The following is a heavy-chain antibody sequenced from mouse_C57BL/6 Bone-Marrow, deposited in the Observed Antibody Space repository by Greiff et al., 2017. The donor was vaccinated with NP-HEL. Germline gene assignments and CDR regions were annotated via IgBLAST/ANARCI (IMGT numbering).Heavy chain of an antibody. CDR1: GFSLTSYA. D-gene: IGHD2-1*01. J-gene: IGHJ2*01. CDR2: IWTGGGT. Sequence: QVQLKQSGPGLVAPSQSLSITCTVSGFSLTSYAISWVRQPPGKGLEWLGVIWTGGGTNYNSALKSRLSISKDNSKSQVFLKMNSLQTDDTARYYCARSRFGNYGDYFDYWGQGTTLTVSS. CDR3: ARSRFGNYGDYFDY. V-gene: IGHV2-9-1*01.